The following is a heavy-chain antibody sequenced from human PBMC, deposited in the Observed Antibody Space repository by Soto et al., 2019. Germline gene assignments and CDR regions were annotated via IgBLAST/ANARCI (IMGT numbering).Heavy chain of an antibody. J-gene: IGHJ5*02. Sequence: GGSLEIFFKGFGYNFKAYWVGWVGQTPGKSLGWRGAIFPGPFDPRYSPSFEGQDTISADKSSSTASLQGNNLKASDSAMYYCARLDYFVTAVNVPPGLFDPWGQGTPVTVSS. CDR2: IFPGPFDP. D-gene: IGHD3-9*01. V-gene: IGHV5-51*01. CDR1: GYNFKAYW. CDR3: ARLDYFVTAVNVPPGLFDP.